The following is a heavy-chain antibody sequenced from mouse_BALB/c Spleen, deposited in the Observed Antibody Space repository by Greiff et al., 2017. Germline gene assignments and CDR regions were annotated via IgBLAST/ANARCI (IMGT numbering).Heavy chain of an antibody. CDR3: ARGIRLSFFDY. CDR2: ISSGGST. Sequence: EVMLVESGGGLVKPGGSLKLSCAASGFTFSSYAMSWVRQTPEKRLEWVASISSGGSTYYPDSVKGRFTISRDNARNILYLQMSSLRSEDTAMYYCARGIRLSFFDYWGQGTTLTVSS. V-gene: IGHV5-6-5*01. CDR1: GFTFSSYA. J-gene: IGHJ2*01. D-gene: IGHD3-3*01.